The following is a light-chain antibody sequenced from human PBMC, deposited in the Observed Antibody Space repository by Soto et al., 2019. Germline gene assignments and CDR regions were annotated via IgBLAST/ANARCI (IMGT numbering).Light chain of an antibody. Sequence: DIQVTQSPSTLSSSVLERLTITCLASQSISSWVAWYQQKPGKPPKLLIYDASSLESGVPSRFSGSGSGTDFSLTITSLQPDDSATYYCQQYHSYYPWTFGQGTKVDI. J-gene: IGKJ1*01. CDR3: QQYHSYYPWT. V-gene: IGKV1-5*01. CDR1: QSISSW. CDR2: DAS.